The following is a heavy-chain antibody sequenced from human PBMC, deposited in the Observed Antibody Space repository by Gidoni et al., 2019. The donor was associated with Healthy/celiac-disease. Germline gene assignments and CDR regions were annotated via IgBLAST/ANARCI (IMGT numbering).Heavy chain of an antibody. Sequence: QVQLVESGGGVVQPGRSLRLSCADSGFTFSSYAMHWVRQAPGKGLEWVAVISYDGSNKYYADSVKGRFTISRDNSKNTLYLQMNSLRAEDTAVYYCARIIAVAGYYYYYGMDVWGQGTTVTVSS. CDR1: GFTFSSYA. CDR2: ISYDGSNK. CDR3: ARIIAVAGYYYYYGMDV. V-gene: IGHV3-30*01. J-gene: IGHJ6*02. D-gene: IGHD6-19*01.